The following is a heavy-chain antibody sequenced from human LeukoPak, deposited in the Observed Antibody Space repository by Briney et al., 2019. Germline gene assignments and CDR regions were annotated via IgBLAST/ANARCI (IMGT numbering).Heavy chain of an antibody. J-gene: IGHJ3*02. Sequence: PSETLSLTCTVSGGSISSGGYYWGWIRQPPGRGLEWIGIIYYSGSTYYNPSLKSRASISVDTSKNQFSLKLTSVTAADTAVYYCARSGQQLLFAFDIWGQGTMVTVSS. CDR1: GGSISSGGYY. D-gene: IGHD6-13*01. CDR2: IYYSGST. CDR3: ARSGQQLLFAFDI. V-gene: IGHV4-39*01.